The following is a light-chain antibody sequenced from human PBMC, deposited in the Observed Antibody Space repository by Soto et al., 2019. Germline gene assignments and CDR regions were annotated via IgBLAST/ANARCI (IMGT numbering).Light chain of an antibody. CDR2: LNSDGSH. CDR3: QTWGTGIQV. J-gene: IGLJ2*01. V-gene: IGLV4-69*01. Sequence: QLVLTQSPSASASLGASVKLTCTLSSGHSTYDIAWHQQQPEKGPRFLMKLNSDGSHNKGDGIPDRFSGSSSGTERYLTISRLQSDDEADYYCQTWGTGIQVFGGGTKLTVL. CDR1: SGHSTYD.